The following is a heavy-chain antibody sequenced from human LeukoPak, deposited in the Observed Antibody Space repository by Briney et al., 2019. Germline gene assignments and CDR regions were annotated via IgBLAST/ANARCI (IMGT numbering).Heavy chain of an antibody. Sequence: SETLSLTCAVYGGSFSGYYWSWIRQPPGKGLEWIGEINHSGSTNYNPSLKSRVTISVDTSKNQFSLKLSSVTAADTAVYYCARPVAVAGYYYYYGMDVWGQGTTVTVSS. CDR3: ARPVAVAGYYYYYGMDV. J-gene: IGHJ6*02. CDR2: INHSGST. V-gene: IGHV4-34*01. CDR1: GGSFSGYY. D-gene: IGHD6-19*01.